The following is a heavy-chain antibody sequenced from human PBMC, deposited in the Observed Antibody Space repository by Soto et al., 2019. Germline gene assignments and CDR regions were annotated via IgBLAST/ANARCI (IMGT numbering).Heavy chain of an antibody. D-gene: IGHD3-10*01. CDR1: GGSISSSSYY. CDR3: ARQEITMVRGVIIFAFDI. J-gene: IGHJ3*02. CDR2: IYYSGST. V-gene: IGHV4-39*01. Sequence: NPSETLSLTCTVSGGSISSSSYYWGWIRQPPGKGLEWIGSIYYSGSTYYNPSLKSRVTISVDTSKNQFSLKLSSVTAADTAVYYCARQEITMVRGVIIFAFDIWGQGTMVTVSS.